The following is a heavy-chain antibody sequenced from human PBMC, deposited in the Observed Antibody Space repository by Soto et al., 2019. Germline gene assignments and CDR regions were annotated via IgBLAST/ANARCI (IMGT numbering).Heavy chain of an antibody. CDR2: VYYSGST. J-gene: IGHJ6*02. CDR3: ARDAHCSSTSCYGDGMDV. V-gene: IGHV4-31*03. D-gene: IGHD2-2*01. Sequence: SETLSLTCTVSGGSISSGGYYWSWIRQHPGKGLEWIGYVYYSGSTYYNPSLKSRVTISVDTSKNQFSLKLSSVTAADTAVYYCARDAHCSSTSCYGDGMDVWGQGTTVTVSS. CDR1: GGSISSGGYY.